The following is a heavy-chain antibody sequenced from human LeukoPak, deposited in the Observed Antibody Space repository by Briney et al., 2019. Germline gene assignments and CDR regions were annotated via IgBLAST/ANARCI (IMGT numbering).Heavy chain of an antibody. Sequence: GGSLRLSCAASGFTFSSYSMNWVRQAPGKGLEWVSSISSSSSYIYYADSVKGRFTISRDNAENSLYLQMNSLRAEDTAVYYCARDRRGSYYFDYWGQGTLVTVSS. CDR1: GFTFSSYS. CDR3: ARDRRGSYYFDY. V-gene: IGHV3-21*01. D-gene: IGHD1-26*01. CDR2: ISSSSSYI. J-gene: IGHJ4*02.